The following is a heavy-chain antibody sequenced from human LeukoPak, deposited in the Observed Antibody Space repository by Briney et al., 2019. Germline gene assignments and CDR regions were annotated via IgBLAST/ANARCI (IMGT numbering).Heavy chain of an antibody. CDR2: INAGNGKT. CDR3: ARDPVGSSSSYYFDY. Sequence: ASVTVSCKASGYTFTSYAMHWVRQAPGQRLEWMGWINAGNGKTEYSQKFQGRVTITRDTSATTAYMELSSLRSEDTAVYYCARDPVGSSSSYYFDYWGQGTLVTVSS. D-gene: IGHD6-6*01. CDR1: GYTFTSYA. V-gene: IGHV1-3*01. J-gene: IGHJ4*02.